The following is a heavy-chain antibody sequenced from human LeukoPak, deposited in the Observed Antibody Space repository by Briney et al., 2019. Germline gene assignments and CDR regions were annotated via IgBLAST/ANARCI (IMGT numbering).Heavy chain of an antibody. J-gene: IGHJ3*02. CDR3: ARDLSLTMLVVANGAFDI. CDR2: INPNSGGT. CDR1: GYTFTGYY. D-gene: IGHD3-22*01. V-gene: IGHV1-2*02. Sequence: ASVKVSCTASGYTFTGYYMHWVRQSPGQGLEWMGWINPNSGGTNYAQKFQGRVTMTTYTSISTAYMELCRLRSDDTAVYYCARDLSLTMLVVANGAFDIWGERWILTVSS.